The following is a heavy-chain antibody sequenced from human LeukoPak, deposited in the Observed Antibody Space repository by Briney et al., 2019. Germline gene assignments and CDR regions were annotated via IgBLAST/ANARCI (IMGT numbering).Heavy chain of an antibody. D-gene: IGHD1-1*01. Sequence: QSGGSLRLSCAASGFTFSSYWMHWVRQAPGKGLVWVSRIKSDGSITSYADSVKGRFTISRDNAKNTLYLQMNSLRAEDTAVYYCAKDRSGYNWNAELFDYWGQGTLVTVSS. CDR2: IKSDGSIT. V-gene: IGHV3-74*01. CDR3: AKDRSGYNWNAELFDY. CDR1: GFTFSSYW. J-gene: IGHJ4*02.